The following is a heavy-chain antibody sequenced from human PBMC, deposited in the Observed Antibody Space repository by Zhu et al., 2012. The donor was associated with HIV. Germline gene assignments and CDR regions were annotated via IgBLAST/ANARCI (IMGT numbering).Heavy chain of an antibody. Sequence: QVQLQESGSGLVKPSQTLSLTCAVSGGSISSGGYSWSWIRQPPGKGLEWIGYIYHSGSTYYNPSLKSRVTISVDRSKNQFSLKLSSVTAADTAVYYCARGGVTLLDYWGRGNLVTVSS. J-gene: IGHJ4*03. CDR2: IYHSGST. V-gene: IGHV4-30-2*01. D-gene: IGHD2-21*02. CDR1: GGSISSGGYS. CDR3: ARGGVTLLDY.